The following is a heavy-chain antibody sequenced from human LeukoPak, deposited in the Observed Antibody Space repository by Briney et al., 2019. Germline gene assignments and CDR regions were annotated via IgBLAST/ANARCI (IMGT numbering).Heavy chain of an antibody. CDR2: ISSSSTFI. CDR3: ARDRSVAGTVDY. J-gene: IGHJ4*02. D-gene: IGHD6-19*01. V-gene: IGHV3-21*01. CDR1: GFSFSSYS. Sequence: KPGGSLRLSCAASGFSFSSYSMNCVRQAPGKGLEWVSSISSSSTFISYADSVKGRFTISRDNAKNSLYLQMNSLTAEDTAVYYCARDRSVAGTVDYWGQGTLVTVSS.